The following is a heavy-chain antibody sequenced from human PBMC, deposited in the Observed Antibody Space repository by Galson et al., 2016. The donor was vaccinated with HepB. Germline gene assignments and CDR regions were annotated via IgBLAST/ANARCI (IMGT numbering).Heavy chain of an antibody. CDR3: ARRIAVASYTMDV. V-gene: IGHV4-39*01. J-gene: IGHJ6*02. CDR2: FFYSGNT. CDR1: GASISNSNYY. D-gene: IGHD6-19*01. Sequence: ETLSLTCNVSGASISNSNYYWGWIRQPPGKGLEWIGSFFYSGNTYYNPSLKCRVTISVDTSKNQLSLKLSSVTAADTAVYYCARRIAVASYTMDVWGQGTTVTVSS.